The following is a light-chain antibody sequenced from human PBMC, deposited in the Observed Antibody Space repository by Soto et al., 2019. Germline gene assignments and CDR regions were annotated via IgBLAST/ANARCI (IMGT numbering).Light chain of an antibody. CDR2: EVS. J-gene: IGLJ3*02. CDR1: SSDVGGYNY. V-gene: IGLV2-14*01. Sequence: QSALTQPASVSGSPGQSITISCTGTSSDVGGYNYVSWYQQHPGKAPKLMIYEVSNRPSGVSNRFSGSKSGNTASLTISGLQAEDEADYYCLLHYGGAQVWMFGGGTKLTVL. CDR3: LLHYGGAQVWM.